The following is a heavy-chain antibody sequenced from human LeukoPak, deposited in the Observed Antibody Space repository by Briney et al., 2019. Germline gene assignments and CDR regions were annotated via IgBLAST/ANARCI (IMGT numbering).Heavy chain of an antibody. J-gene: IGHJ4*02. CDR1: GFTFDDYA. CDR3: AKDLNWDIVATSSLDY. Sequence: PGGSLRLSCAASGFTFDDYAMHWVRQAPGKGLEWVSGISWNSGSIGYADSVKGRFTISRDNAKNSLYLQMNSLRAEDTALYYCAKDLNWDIVATSSLDYWGQGTLVTVSS. V-gene: IGHV3-9*01. D-gene: IGHD5-12*01. CDR2: ISWNSGSI.